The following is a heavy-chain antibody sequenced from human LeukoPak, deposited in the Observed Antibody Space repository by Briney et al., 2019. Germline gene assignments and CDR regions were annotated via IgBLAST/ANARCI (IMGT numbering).Heavy chain of an antibody. D-gene: IGHD2-15*01. CDR1: GGSVSGGSYY. CDR2: IYYSGST. J-gene: IGHJ3*02. Sequence: PSETLSLTCTVSGGSVSGGSYYWSWIRQPPGKGLEWIGYIYYSGSTNYNPSLKSRVTISVDTSKNQFSLKLSSVTAADTAVYYCARPYCSGGGCYSDVFDIWGQGTMVTVSS. V-gene: IGHV4-61*01. CDR3: ARPYCSGGGCYSDVFDI.